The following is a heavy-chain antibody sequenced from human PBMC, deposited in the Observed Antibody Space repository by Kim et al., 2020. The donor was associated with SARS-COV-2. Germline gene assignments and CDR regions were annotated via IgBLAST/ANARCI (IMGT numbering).Heavy chain of an antibody. CDR2: IYYRGST. V-gene: IGHV4-59*01. CDR1: GGSINSYY. Sequence: SETLSLTCTVSGGSINSYYWSWIRQPPEKGLEWIGYIYYRGSTNYNPSLKSRVTISVDMSKNQFSLKLSSVTAADTAVYYCARGSYYDILTGSPNGGCDYWGQGTLVIVSS. CDR3: ARGSYYDILTGSPNGGCDY. J-gene: IGHJ4*02. D-gene: IGHD3-9*01.